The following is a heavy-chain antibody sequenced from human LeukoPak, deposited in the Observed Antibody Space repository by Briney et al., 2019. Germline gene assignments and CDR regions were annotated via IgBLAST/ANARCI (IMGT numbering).Heavy chain of an antibody. D-gene: IGHD3-16*02. Sequence: ASVKVSCKASGYTFIGYYMHWVRQAPGQGLDWMGWINPNNGATDYAQKFQGRFTMTGDTSISTVYMELSRLRSDDTAVYYCTRDRSRYFDYWGQGTLVTVSS. V-gene: IGHV1-2*02. CDR1: GYTFIGYY. CDR3: TRDRSRYFDY. J-gene: IGHJ4*02. CDR2: INPNNGAT.